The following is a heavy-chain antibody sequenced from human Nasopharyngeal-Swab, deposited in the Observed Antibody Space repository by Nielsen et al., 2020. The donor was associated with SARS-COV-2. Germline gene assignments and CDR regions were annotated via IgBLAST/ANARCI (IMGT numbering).Heavy chain of an antibody. CDR3: ARGGVGAVGGALDY. J-gene: IGHJ4*02. CDR2: MNPNSGNT. V-gene: IGHV1-8*01. Sequence: ASVKVSCKASGYNFTTYDFNWVRQATGQGLEWMGWMNPNSGNTGCAQKFQGRVTMTRNTSIRTAYMELSSLRSEDTAVYYCARGGVGAVGGALDYWGQGTQVTVSS. D-gene: IGHD1-26*01. CDR1: GYNFTTYD.